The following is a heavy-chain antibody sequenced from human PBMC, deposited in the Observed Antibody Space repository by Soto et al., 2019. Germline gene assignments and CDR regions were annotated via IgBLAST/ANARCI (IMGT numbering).Heavy chain of an antibody. Sequence: SETLSLTCSVTGASVSSFSWSWIRQSPGKGLEWIGYIHNSGGTNYTPSLRSRVTISVDTSKNLLSLNLTSLTAADTAVYYCARGGTSGSAVYNWFDPWGQGTLVTVYS. V-gene: IGHV4-59*02. CDR3: ARGGTSGSAVYNWFDP. D-gene: IGHD3-10*01. J-gene: IGHJ5*02. CDR1: GASVSSFS. CDR2: IHNSGGT.